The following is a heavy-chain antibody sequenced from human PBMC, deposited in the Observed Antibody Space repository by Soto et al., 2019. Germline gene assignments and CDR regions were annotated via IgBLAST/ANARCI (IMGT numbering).Heavy chain of an antibody. CDR2: INAGNGNT. CDR1: GYTFTSYA. J-gene: IGHJ5*02. CDR3: ARAPYYDFWTGYLFWFDP. V-gene: IGHV1-3*01. D-gene: IGHD3-3*01. Sequence: ASVKVSCKASGYTFTSYAMHWVRQAPGQRLEWMGWINAGNGNTKYSQKFQGRVTITRDTSASTAYMELSSLRSEDTAVYYCARAPYYDFWTGYLFWFDPWGQGTLVTVSS.